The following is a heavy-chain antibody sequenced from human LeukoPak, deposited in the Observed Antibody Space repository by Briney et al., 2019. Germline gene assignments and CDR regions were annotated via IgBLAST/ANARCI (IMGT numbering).Heavy chain of an antibody. V-gene: IGHV5-51*01. CDR2: IYPGDSET. D-gene: IGHD1-26*01. J-gene: IGHJ4*02. CDR1: GYSFTVYW. Sequence: GESLQISCKGSGYSFTVYWIAWVRQMPGKGLEWMGIIYPGDSETRYSPSFQGQVTISVDRSISTAYLQWSGLKASDTAMYYCARYLYSGSYYDYWGQGTQVTVSS. CDR3: ARYLYSGSYYDY.